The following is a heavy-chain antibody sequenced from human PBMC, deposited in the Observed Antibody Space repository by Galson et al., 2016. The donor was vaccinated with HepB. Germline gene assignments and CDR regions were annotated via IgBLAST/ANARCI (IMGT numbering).Heavy chain of an antibody. D-gene: IGHD2-8*01. J-gene: IGHJ4*02. CDR3: ARDGAVSPSNFDS. CDR2: LSAYNGNS. V-gene: IGHV1-18*04. CDR1: GHTFDING. Sequence: SVKVSCKASGHTFDINGISWLRQTPEHGLEWLGWLSAYNGNSNHAQNLQCRVTLTTDTSTSTAYMELRALTSDDTAVYFCARDGAVSPSNFDSWGQGTLVAVSS.